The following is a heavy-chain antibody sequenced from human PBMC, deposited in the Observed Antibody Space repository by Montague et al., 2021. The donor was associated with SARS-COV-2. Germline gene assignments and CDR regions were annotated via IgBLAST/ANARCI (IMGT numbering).Heavy chain of an antibody. Sequence: SLRLSCAASGFTLSDYYMTWIRQAPGKGLEWISYMSGGNSYTDYADTVKGRSTISTDTAKNSLYLQLNILRAEDAVVYYCARDKTHCSGGSCYNDGMDAWGQGTTVTVSS. J-gene: IGHJ6*02. CDR1: GFTLSDYY. CDR2: MSGGNSYT. V-gene: IGHV3-11*05. D-gene: IGHD2-15*01. CDR3: ARDKTHCSGGSCYNDGMDA.